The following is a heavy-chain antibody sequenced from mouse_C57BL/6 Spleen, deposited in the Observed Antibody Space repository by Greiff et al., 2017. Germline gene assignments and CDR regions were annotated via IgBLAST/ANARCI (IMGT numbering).Heavy chain of an antibody. Sequence: EVKLVESEGGLVQPGSSLKLSCTASGFTFSDYYMAWVRQVPDKGLEWVANINYDGSSTSYLDSLKSRFLISRDNAKNILYLRMSSLKSEDTATYYCARDRDYGSFYFDDWGQGTTLTVSS. V-gene: IGHV5-16*01. CDR1: GFTFSDYY. D-gene: IGHD1-1*01. J-gene: IGHJ2*01. CDR3: ARDRDYGSFYFDD. CDR2: INYDGSST.